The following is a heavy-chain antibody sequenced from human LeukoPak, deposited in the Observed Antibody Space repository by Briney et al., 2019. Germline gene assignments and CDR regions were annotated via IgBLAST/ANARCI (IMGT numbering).Heavy chain of an antibody. CDR2: ISIDGSIT. D-gene: IGHD6-19*01. CDR1: GFTFSSYW. Sequence: GGFLRLSCAASGFTFSSYWMHWVRQAPGKGLVWVSRISIDGSITTYADSVKGRFTTSRDNAKNTLYLQMNSLRAEDTAVYYCARETAVAGTYYSDYWGQGTLVTVSS. CDR3: ARETAVAGTYYSDY. V-gene: IGHV3-74*01. J-gene: IGHJ4*02.